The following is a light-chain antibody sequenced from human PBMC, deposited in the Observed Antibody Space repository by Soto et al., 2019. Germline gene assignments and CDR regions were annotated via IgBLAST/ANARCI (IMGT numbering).Light chain of an antibody. CDR3: QHYNNWPYT. J-gene: IGKJ2*01. CDR2: GAS. Sequence: EIVMTQSPATLSVSPGERATLSCRASQSVSSNLAWYQQKPGQAPRLLIYGASTRATGIPARFSGSGSGPEFTLTISSLQSEDFAVYYCQHYNNWPYTFGQGTKLEIK. V-gene: IGKV3-15*01. CDR1: QSVSSN.